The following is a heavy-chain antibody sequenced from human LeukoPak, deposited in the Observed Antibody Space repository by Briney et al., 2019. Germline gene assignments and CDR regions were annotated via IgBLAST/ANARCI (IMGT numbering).Heavy chain of an antibody. CDR1: GFTFSHYW. CDR2: ISAGSRHI. Sequence: PGGSLRLSCAASGFTFSHYWMSWVRQAPGKGLEWVSVISAGSRHIYYADSVRGRFTISRDDAKNSLYLQMNSLRAEDTAVYYCARDGYQVPTIFGTFDPWGQGTLVTVSS. J-gene: IGHJ5*02. V-gene: IGHV3-21*01. CDR3: ARDGYQVPTIFGTFDP. D-gene: IGHD3-3*01.